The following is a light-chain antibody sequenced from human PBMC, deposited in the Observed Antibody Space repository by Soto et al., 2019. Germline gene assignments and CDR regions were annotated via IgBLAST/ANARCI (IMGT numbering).Light chain of an antibody. CDR2: GAS. J-gene: IGKJ1*01. CDR3: QQDGSSPRWT. Sequence: EIVLTQSPGTLSLSPGERATLSCRASQTVGSSYLAWYQQKPGQAPRLLIYGASSRATGIPDRFSGSGFGTDFTLTISRLEPEYFAVYYCQQDGSSPRWTFGQGTKVEIK. CDR1: QTVGSSY. V-gene: IGKV3-20*01.